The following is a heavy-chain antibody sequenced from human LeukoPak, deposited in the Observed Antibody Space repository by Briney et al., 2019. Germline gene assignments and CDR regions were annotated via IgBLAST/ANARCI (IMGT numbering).Heavy chain of an antibody. V-gene: IGHV3-74*01. CDR3: AKGGQWLRDGMDV. Sequence: PGGSLRLSCAASGFNFRRSWMHWVRRAPGTGLVWVSRINNDATITQYADSVKGRFTISRDNAKNSLYLQMNSLRAEDTALHYCAKGGQWLRDGMDVWGQGTTVTVSS. CDR2: INNDATIT. D-gene: IGHD6-19*01. CDR1: GFNFRRSW. J-gene: IGHJ6*02.